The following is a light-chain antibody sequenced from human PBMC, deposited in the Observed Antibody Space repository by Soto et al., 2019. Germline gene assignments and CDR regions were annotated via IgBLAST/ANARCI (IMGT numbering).Light chain of an antibody. V-gene: IGLV2-18*02. CDR3: NSYTGSSTYV. CDR2: EVS. CDR1: SSDVGSYNR. J-gene: IGLJ1*01. Sequence: SVLTQPPTVSGSPGQSVAISCTGTSSDVGSYNRVSWYQQPPGAAPKLMICEVSNRPSGVPDRFSGSKSGNTASLTISGLQAEDEADYYCNSYTGSSTYVFGTGTKVTVL.